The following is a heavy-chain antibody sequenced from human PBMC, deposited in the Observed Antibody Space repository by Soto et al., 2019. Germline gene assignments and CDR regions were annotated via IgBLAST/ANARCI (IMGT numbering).Heavy chain of an antibody. CDR2: IYPGDSDT. CDR3: TRRSGDYDILTGPRPNYYYGMDV. V-gene: IGHV5-51*01. D-gene: IGHD3-9*01. Sequence: GESLKISCKGSGYSFTSYWIGWVRQMPGKGLEWMGIIYPGDSDTRYSPSFQGQVTISADKSISTAYLQWSSLKASDTAMYYCTRRSGDYDILTGPRPNYYYGMDVWGQGTAVTVS. CDR1: GYSFTSYW. J-gene: IGHJ6*02.